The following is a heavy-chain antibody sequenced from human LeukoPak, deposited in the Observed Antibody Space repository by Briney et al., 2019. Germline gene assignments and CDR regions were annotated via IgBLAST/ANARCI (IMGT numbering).Heavy chain of an antibody. CDR3: ARDAHAYCGGDCYSWY. Sequence: ASVKVSCKASGYTFTSYGISWVRQAPGQGLEWMGWISAYNGNTNYAQKLQGRVTMTTDTSTSTTYMELRSLRSDDTAVYYCARDAHAYCGGDCYSWYWGQGTLVTVSP. V-gene: IGHV1-18*01. CDR2: ISAYNGNT. J-gene: IGHJ4*02. D-gene: IGHD2-21*02. CDR1: GYTFTSYG.